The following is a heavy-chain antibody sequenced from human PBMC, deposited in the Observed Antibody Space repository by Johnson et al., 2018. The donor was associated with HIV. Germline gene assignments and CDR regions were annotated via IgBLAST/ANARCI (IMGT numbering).Heavy chain of an antibody. CDR3: ARVGHCSGGSCSGSLDAFDI. CDR2: IGTAGDT. V-gene: IGHV3-13*01. Sequence: VQLVESGGDLVQPGGSLRLSCAASGFTFSSYEMNWVRQAPGKGLEWVSAIGTAGDTYYPGSVKGRFTISRENAKNSLYLQMNSLRAGDTAVYYCARVGHCSGGSCSGSLDAFDIWGQGTMVTVSS. J-gene: IGHJ3*02. CDR1: GFTFSSYE. D-gene: IGHD2-15*01.